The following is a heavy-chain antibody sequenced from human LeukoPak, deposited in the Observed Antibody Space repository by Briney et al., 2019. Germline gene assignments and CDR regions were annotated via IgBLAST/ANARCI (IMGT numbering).Heavy chain of an antibody. CDR1: GFIFTNYW. CDR2: IDKEGSAA. J-gene: IGHJ4*02. CDR3: ARGGYSGSYYRFD. V-gene: IGHV3-74*01. D-gene: IGHD1-26*01. Sequence: PGGSLRLSCVSSGFIFTNYWMHWARQVPGKGPVWVGRIDKEGSAAFYAESVKGRFTISRDNVKSTVYLQMNSLTAEDTAVYHCARGGYSGSYYRFDWGQGTLVTVSS.